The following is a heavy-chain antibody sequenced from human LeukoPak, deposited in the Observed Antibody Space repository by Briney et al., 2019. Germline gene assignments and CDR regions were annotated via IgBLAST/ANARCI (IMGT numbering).Heavy chain of an antibody. J-gene: IGHJ3*02. CDR3: ARARYYGDPDAFDI. CDR1: GGSISSYY. CDR2: IYTSGST. V-gene: IGHV4-4*07. D-gene: IGHD4-17*01. Sequence: SETLSLTCTVFGGSISSYYWSWIRQPAGKRLEWIGRIYTSGSTNYNPSLKSRVTISVDKSKNQFSLKLSSVTAADTAVYYCARARYYGDPDAFDIWGQGTMVTVSS.